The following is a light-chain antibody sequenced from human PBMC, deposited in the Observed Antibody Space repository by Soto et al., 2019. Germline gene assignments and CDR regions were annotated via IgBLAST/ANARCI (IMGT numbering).Light chain of an antibody. J-gene: IGKJ1*01. V-gene: IGKV3-20*01. CDR3: QQYVSSGT. CDR1: QSVSNNY. CDR2: GAS. Sequence: EIVLTQSPGTMSLSPGERATLSCRASQSVSNNYLAWYQQKPGQAPRLLIYGASNRATGIPDRFSGSGPGTDFTLTISRLEPEDFAVYYCQQYVSSGTFGQGTKVDIK.